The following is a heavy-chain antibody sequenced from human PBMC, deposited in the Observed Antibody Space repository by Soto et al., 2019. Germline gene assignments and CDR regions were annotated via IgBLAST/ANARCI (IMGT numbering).Heavy chain of an antibody. D-gene: IGHD3-16*01. J-gene: IGHJ3*02. CDR1: GGTFSSYA. CDR2: IIPVFGTA. V-gene: IGHV1-69*01. Sequence: QVQLVQSENEVKNPGSSVKVSCKASGGTFSSYAISWVRQAPGQGLEWMGGIIPVFGTANYAQKFQGKVTITADETTSTVYMELSSLRSEDTAVFYCARSHAALITSPPFDIWGQGTMVTVSS. CDR3: ARSHAALITSPPFDI.